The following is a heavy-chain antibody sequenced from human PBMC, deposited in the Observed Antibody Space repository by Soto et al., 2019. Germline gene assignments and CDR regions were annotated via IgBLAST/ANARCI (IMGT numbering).Heavy chain of an antibody. Sequence: QVQLVQSGAEVKKPGSSVKVSCKASGGTFSSYAISWVRQAPGQGLEWMGGIIPIFGTANYAQKFQGRVMITADESASTAYMELSSLRSEDTAVYYCARKPCRRDGSHYWGQGTLVTVSS. D-gene: IGHD5-12*01. CDR3: ARKPCRRDGSHY. V-gene: IGHV1-69*12. J-gene: IGHJ4*02. CDR1: GGTFSSYA. CDR2: IIPIFGTA.